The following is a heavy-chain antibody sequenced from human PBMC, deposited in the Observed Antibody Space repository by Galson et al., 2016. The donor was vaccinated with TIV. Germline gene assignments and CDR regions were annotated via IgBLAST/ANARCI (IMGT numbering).Heavy chain of an antibody. J-gene: IGHJ4*02. CDR2: ISSNSVYI. CDR1: GFSFDDYA. V-gene: IGHV3-9*01. Sequence: SLRLSCAASGFSFDDYAMHWVRQAPGKGLEWVSGISSNSVYIGYAGSVKGRFTIPRDNAKKSLYVQMNSLRVEDTAVYYCAKDRATYIPDGGNFDFWGQGTLVTVSS. CDR3: AKDRATYIPDGGNFDF. D-gene: IGHD1-26*01.